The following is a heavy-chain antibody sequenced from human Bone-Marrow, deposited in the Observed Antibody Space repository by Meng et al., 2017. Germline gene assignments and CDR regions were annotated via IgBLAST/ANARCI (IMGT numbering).Heavy chain of an antibody. D-gene: IGHD6-19*01. J-gene: IGHJ4*02. Sequence: QVQLVESGGGVVQPGRSLRLSCAASGFTFSSYGMHWVRQAPGKGLEWVAVISYDGSNKYYADSVKGRFTISRDNSKNTLYVQMNSLRAEDTAVYYCAREGVSGLFDYWGQGTLVTVSS. V-gene: IGHV3-30*03. CDR1: GFTFSSYG. CDR3: AREGVSGLFDY. CDR2: ISYDGSNK.